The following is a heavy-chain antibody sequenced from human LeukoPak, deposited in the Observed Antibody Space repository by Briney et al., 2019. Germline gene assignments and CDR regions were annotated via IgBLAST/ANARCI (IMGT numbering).Heavy chain of an antibody. CDR1: GGSLSTYY. V-gene: IGHV4-59*12. Sequence: SETLSLTCTVSGGSLSTYYWSWSRQPPGKGLEWIGYIYNSGSTDYNPSLKSRVTISVDTSKDQFSLKLSSVTAADTAVYYCAREGSSWGSAYYYMDVWGKGTTVTVSS. J-gene: IGHJ6*03. CDR2: IYNSGST. CDR3: AREGSSWGSAYYYMDV. D-gene: IGHD3-16*01.